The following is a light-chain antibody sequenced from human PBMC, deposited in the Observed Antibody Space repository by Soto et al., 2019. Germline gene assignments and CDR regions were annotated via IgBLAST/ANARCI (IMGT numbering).Light chain of an antibody. V-gene: IGKV1-39*01. CDR1: LSIDKY. CDR3: QQTYIASFT. CDR2: TAS. Sequence: DIQMTQSPSSLAASVGDRVTITCRASLSIDKYISGYQHKAGKAPELLIYTASTLQSGVPSRFSASGFGTDFTLTISSLRPEDVATYYCQQTYIASFTFGPGTKVDIK. J-gene: IGKJ3*01.